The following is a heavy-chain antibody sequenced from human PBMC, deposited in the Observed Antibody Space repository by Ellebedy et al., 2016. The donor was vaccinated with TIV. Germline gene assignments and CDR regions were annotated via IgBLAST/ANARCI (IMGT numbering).Heavy chain of an antibody. CDR1: GISLRSYA. D-gene: IGHD1-1*01. V-gene: IGHV3-23*01. CDR3: ARKTDTGTSGDY. Sequence: GESLKISCAASGISLRSYAMSWVRQAPGRGLEWVSTIGGTGGTTYYRESVKGRFTVSRDTSRNTLYLQMNSLRAEATAMYYCARKTDTGTSGDYWGQGTPVTVSS. J-gene: IGHJ4*02. CDR2: IGGTGGTT.